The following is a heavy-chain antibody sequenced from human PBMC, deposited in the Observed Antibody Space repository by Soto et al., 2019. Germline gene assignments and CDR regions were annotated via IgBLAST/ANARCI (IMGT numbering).Heavy chain of an antibody. V-gene: IGHV2-5*02. CDR3: VNRLFRWDSGAIVVLNWFDP. D-gene: IGHD5-18*01. Sequence: QITLKESGPTLVKPTETLTLTCTFSGLSFSTTGVGVGWVRQPPGKALEWLALIYWDDDQLYSPFLKNRLTITKDTSKTQVVLTMTDVDAMDTATYYSVNRLFRWDSGAIVVLNWFDPWGQGTLVTVSS. CDR2: IYWDDDQ. J-gene: IGHJ5*02. CDR1: GLSFSTTGVG.